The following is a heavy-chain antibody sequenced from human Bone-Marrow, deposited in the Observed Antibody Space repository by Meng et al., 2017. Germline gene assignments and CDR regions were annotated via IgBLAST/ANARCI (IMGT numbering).Heavy chain of an antibody. Sequence: KVSCKDSGYSFTSYWIGWVRQMPGKGLEWMGIIYPGDSDTRYSPSFQGQVTISADKSISTAYLQWSSLKASDTAMYYCARGRTYYYDSSGYYYYPDFDYWGQGTLVTVAS. J-gene: IGHJ4*02. CDR2: IYPGDSDT. CDR3: ARGRTYYYDSSGYYYYPDFDY. V-gene: IGHV5-51*01. CDR1: GYSFTSYW. D-gene: IGHD3-22*01.